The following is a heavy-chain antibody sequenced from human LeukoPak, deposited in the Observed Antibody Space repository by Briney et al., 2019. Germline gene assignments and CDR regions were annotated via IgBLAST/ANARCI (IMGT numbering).Heavy chain of an antibody. CDR1: GYTFTSYG. Sequence: ASVKVSCKASGYTFTSYGISWVRQAPGQGLEWMGWISAYNGNTNYAQKLQGRVTMTTDTSTSTAYMELRSLRSDDTAVYYCAREGYCSGGSCYKNYGMDVWGQGTTVTVSS. J-gene: IGHJ6*02. CDR3: AREGYCSGGSCYKNYGMDV. D-gene: IGHD2-15*01. V-gene: IGHV1-18*01. CDR2: ISAYNGNT.